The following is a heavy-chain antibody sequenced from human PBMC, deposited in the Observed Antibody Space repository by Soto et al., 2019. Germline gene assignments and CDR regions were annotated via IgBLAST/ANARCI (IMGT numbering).Heavy chain of an antibody. V-gene: IGHV1-18*01. CDR2: ISTYNGHT. CDR1: GYTFTNYG. J-gene: IGHJ6*02. Sequence: QVQLVQCGGEVKKPGASVNVSCKASGYTFTNYGINWVRQAPGQALEWMGWISTYNGHTNSPQKLQGRVTMTRDISTSTAYIELRSLSSDDTAVYYCARVVAARRGDTFAMDVWGQGTTVTVSS. D-gene: IGHD6-6*01. CDR3: ARVVAARRGDTFAMDV.